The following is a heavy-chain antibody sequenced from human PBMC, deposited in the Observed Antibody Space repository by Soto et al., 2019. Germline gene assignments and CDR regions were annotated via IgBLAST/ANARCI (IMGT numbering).Heavy chain of an antibody. V-gene: IGHV3-23*01. Sequence: EVQLLESGGGLVQPGGSLRLSCAASGFTFSSYAMSWVRQAPVQGLEWVSAISGSGGSTYYADSVKGRFTISRDNSKNTLYLQMNSLRAEDTAVYYCAKASGSYRNYFDYWGQGTLVTVSS. D-gene: IGHD1-26*01. CDR1: GFTFSSYA. J-gene: IGHJ4*02. CDR2: ISGSGGST. CDR3: AKASGSYRNYFDY.